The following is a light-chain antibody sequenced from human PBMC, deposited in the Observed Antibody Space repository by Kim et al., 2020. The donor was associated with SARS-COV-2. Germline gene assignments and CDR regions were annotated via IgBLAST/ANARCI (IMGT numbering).Light chain of an antibody. V-gene: IGKV3-15*01. Sequence: EIVMTQSPGTLSVSPGERATLSCRASQSVSSNLAWYQQKPGQAPRLLIHGASIRATDIPDRFSGSGSGTEFALTISSLQSEDFAVYYCQQYNNWPPLTFGGGTKVEIK. CDR3: QQYNNWPPLT. J-gene: IGKJ4*01. CDR1: QSVSSN. CDR2: GAS.